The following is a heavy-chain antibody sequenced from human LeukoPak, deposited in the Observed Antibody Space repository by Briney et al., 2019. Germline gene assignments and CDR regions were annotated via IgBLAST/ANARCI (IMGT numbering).Heavy chain of an antibody. J-gene: IGHJ4*02. D-gene: IGHD3-22*01. V-gene: IGHV4-34*01. Sequence: PSETLSLTCAVYGGSFSGYYWSWIRQPPGKGLEWIGEINHSGSTNYNPSLKSRVTISVDTSKNQFSLKLSSVTAADTAVYYCASSYYYDSSGYQGSDYWGQGTLVTVSS. CDR2: INHSGST. CDR3: ASSYYYDSSGYQGSDY. CDR1: GGSFSGYY.